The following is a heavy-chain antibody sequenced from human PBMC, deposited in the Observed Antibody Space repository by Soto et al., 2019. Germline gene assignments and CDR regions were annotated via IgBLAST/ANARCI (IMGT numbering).Heavy chain of an antibody. CDR3: ARDQRYDILTGYYYYYYGMDV. D-gene: IGHD3-9*01. Sequence: QVQLQESGPGLVKPSQTLSLTCTVSGGSISSGGYYWSWIRQHPGKGLEWIGYIYYSGSTYYNPYLTSRLTIAVATSKNQFSVKRSSVTAADTAVYYCARDQRYDILTGYYYYYYGMDVWGQGTTVTVSS. CDR2: IYYSGST. J-gene: IGHJ6*02. CDR1: GGSISSGGYY. V-gene: IGHV4-31*03.